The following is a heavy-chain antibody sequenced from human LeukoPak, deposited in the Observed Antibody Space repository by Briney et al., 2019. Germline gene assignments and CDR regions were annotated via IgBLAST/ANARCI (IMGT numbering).Heavy chain of an antibody. CDR3: ARDMVGLAADGNWFDP. V-gene: IGHV1-18*01. Sequence: ASVNVSCKASGYTFSSYGISWVRQSPGQGLEWMGRIAPYNSKTKYAEKVQGRVTMTTDTSTTTAYMELRTLRSDDTAVYYCARDMVGLAADGNWFDPWGQGTLVTVSS. CDR1: GYTFSSYG. D-gene: IGHD6-13*01. CDR2: IAPYNSKT. J-gene: IGHJ5*02.